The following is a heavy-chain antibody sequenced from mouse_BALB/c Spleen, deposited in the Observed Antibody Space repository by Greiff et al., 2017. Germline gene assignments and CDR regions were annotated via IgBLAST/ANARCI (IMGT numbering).Heavy chain of an antibody. J-gene: IGHJ3*01. V-gene: IGHV2-9*02. CDR3: ARDTATGFAY. CDR2: IWAGGIT. Sequence: VQRVESGPGLVAPSQSLSTICTVSGFSLTSYGVHWVRQPPGKGLEWLGVIWAGGITNYNSALMSRLSISKDNSKSQVFLKMNNLQTDDTDMYYCARDTATGFAYWGQGTLVTVSA. CDR1: GFSLTSYG. D-gene: IGHD1-2*01.